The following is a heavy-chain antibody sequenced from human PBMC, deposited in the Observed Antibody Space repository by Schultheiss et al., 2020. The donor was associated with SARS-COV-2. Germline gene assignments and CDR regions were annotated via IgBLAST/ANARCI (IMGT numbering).Heavy chain of an antibody. CDR2: ISSSGSTI. CDR1: GFTFSDYY. V-gene: IGHV3-11*04. CDR3: TTTNRDYGSGTYYYGMDV. D-gene: IGHD3-10*01. Sequence: GGSLRLSCAASGFTFSDYYMSWIRQAPGKGLEWVSYISSSGSTIYYADSVKGRFTISRDNSKNTLYLQMNILRAEDTAVYYCTTTNRDYGSGTYYYGMDVWGQGTLVTVSS. J-gene: IGHJ6*02.